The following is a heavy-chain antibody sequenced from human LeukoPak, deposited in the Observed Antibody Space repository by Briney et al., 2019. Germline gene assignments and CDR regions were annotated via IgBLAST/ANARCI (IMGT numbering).Heavy chain of an antibody. CDR2: IYYSGST. V-gene: IGHV4-59*08. CDR3: ATHAGGRLSNFDY. D-gene: IGHD3-16*01. J-gene: IGHJ4*02. Sequence: SETLSLTCTVSAGSISSYYWSWIRQPPGKGLEWIGYIYYSGSTNYNPALKSRVSISVDTSKNQFSLKLSSVTAADTAVYYCATHAGGRLSNFDYWGQGTLVTVSS. CDR1: AGSISSYY.